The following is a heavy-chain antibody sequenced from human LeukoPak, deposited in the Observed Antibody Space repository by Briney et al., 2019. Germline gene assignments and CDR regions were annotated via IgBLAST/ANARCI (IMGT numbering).Heavy chain of an antibody. J-gene: IGHJ4*02. CDR2: ISGSGGST. CDR1: GFTFSSYA. V-gene: IGHV3-23*01. Sequence: PGGSLRLSCGASGFTFSSYAMSWVRQAPGKGLEWVSAISGSGGSTYYADSVKGRFTISRDNSKNTLYLQMNSLRAEDTAVYYCAHVAGWAAAGTYYFDYWGQGTLVTVSS. D-gene: IGHD6-13*01. CDR3: AHVAGWAAAGTYYFDY.